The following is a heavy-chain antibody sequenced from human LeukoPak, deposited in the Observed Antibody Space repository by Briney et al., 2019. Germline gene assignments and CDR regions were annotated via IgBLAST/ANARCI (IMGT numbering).Heavy chain of an antibody. CDR1: GGTFSSYA. J-gene: IGHJ2*01. V-gene: IGHV1-69*06. CDR3: AREAPGIAVASTPTGYFDL. Sequence: SVKVSCKASGGTFSSYAISWVRQAPGQGVEWMGGIIPIFGTANYAQKFQGRVTITADKSTSTAYMELSSLRSEDTAVYYCAREAPGIAVASTPTGYFDLWGRGTLVTVSS. CDR2: IIPIFGTA. D-gene: IGHD6-19*01.